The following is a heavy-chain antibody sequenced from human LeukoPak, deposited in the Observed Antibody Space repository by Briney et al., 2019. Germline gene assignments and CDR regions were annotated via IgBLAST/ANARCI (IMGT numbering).Heavy chain of an antibody. J-gene: IGHJ5*02. Sequence: GASVKVSCKASGCTFTGYYMHWVRQAPGQGLEWMGWINPNSGGTNYAQKFQGRVTMTRDTSISTAYMELSRLRSDDTAVYYCAREHPPAGYSSSWYPVRSGWFDPWGQGTLVTVSS. CDR2: INPNSGGT. D-gene: IGHD6-13*01. CDR3: AREHPPAGYSSSWYPVRSGWFDP. CDR1: GCTFTGYY. V-gene: IGHV1-2*02.